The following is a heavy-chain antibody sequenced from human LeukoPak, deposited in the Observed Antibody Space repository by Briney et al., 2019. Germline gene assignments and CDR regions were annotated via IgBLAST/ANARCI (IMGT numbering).Heavy chain of an antibody. J-gene: IGHJ4*02. Sequence: PSETLSLTCTVSGGSISSYYWSWLRQPAGKGLEWIGRIYTSGSTNYNPSLKSRVPMSVDTSKNQFSLKLSSVTAADTAVYYCAREVRRGGYYFDYWGQGTLVTVSS. V-gene: IGHV4-4*07. D-gene: IGHD3-10*01. CDR3: AREVRRGGYYFDY. CDR2: IYTSGST. CDR1: GGSISSYY.